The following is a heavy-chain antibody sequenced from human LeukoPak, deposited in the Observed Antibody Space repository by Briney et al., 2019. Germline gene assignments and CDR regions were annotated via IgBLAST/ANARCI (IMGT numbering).Heavy chain of an antibody. Sequence: GGSLRFSCAASGFTFSSYSMNWVRQAPGKGLEWVSSISSSSSYIYYADSVKGRFTISRDNAKNSLYLQMNSLRAEDTAVYYCARDWEATVSFLDYWGQGTLVTVSS. CDR1: GFTFSSYS. D-gene: IGHD4-17*01. V-gene: IGHV3-21*01. CDR2: ISSSSSYI. CDR3: ARDWEATVSFLDY. J-gene: IGHJ4*02.